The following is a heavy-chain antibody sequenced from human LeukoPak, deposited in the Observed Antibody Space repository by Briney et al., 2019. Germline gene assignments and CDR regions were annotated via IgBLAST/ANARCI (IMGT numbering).Heavy chain of an antibody. V-gene: IGHV1-18*01. CDR3: ARGREPPYDY. CDR1: GYTFTSYG. D-gene: IGHD1-26*01. J-gene: IGHJ4*02. CDR2: ISSHNGNT. Sequence: ASVKVSCKASGYTFTSYGISWVRQAPGQGLEWMGWISSHNGNTNFAQKLQGRVTMTTDTSTSTAYMELRSLTSDDTAVYYCARGREPPYDYWGQGTLVTVSS.